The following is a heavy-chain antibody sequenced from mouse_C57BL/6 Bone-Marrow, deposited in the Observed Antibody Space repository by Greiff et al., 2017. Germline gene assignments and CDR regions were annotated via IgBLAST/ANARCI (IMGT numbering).Heavy chain of an antibody. J-gene: IGHJ3*01. CDR3: TAFYYGNYVEAY. Sequence: VQLQQSGAELVRPGASVKLSCTASGFNIKDDYMHWVKQRPEQGLEWIGWIDPENGDTEYASKFQGKATITADTSSNTAYLQLSSLTSEDTAVYYCTAFYYGNYVEAYWGQGTLVTVSA. CDR1: GFNIKDDY. V-gene: IGHV14-4*01. D-gene: IGHD2-1*01. CDR2: IDPENGDT.